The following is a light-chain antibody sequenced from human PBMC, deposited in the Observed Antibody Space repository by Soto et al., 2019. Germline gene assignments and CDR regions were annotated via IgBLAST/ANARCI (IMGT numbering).Light chain of an antibody. J-gene: IGLJ1*01. CDR1: SFNIGTNS. CDR3: AAWDDGLTGRFV. V-gene: IGLV1-44*01. Sequence: QSVLTQLASPSGTPVQSVTISCSGSSFNIGTNSVNWYQHLPGTASKLIINNNNQRPSGVPDRFSGSKSDTSASLAIGGLQSEDEADYYCAAWDDGLTGRFVFGTGTKLTVL. CDR2: NNN.